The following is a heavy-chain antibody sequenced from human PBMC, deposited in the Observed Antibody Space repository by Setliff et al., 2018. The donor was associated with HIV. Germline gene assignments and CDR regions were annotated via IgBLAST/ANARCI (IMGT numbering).Heavy chain of an antibody. V-gene: IGHV4-39*01. CDR3: ARQTWEYYDTLTGYYRSPKNFDS. J-gene: IGHJ4*02. CDR2: ISYTGST. Sequence: SETLSLTCTVPGGSINRSNYYWGWIRQPPGKGLEWIGTISYTGSTYYDPSLKSRVTISLDTSKNQFSLKLSSVTAPDTAIYYCARQTWEYYDTLTGYYRSPKNFDSWGQGTLVTVSS. D-gene: IGHD3-9*01. CDR1: GGSINRSNYY.